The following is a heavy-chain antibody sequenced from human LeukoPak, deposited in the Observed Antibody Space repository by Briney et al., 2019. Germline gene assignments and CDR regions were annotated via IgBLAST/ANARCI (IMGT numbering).Heavy chain of an antibody. D-gene: IGHD2-21*01. V-gene: IGHV4-39*02. J-gene: IGHJ4*02. CDR3: AREIFGDTYRYFDY. CDR2: IYYSGST. Sequence: SETLSLTCTVSGGSLSSSSYYWGWIRQPPGKGLEWIGSIYYSGSTYYNPSLKSQVTISVDTSKNQFSLKLSSVTAADTAIYSCAREIFGDTYRYFDYWGQGILVTVSS. CDR1: GGSLSSSSYY.